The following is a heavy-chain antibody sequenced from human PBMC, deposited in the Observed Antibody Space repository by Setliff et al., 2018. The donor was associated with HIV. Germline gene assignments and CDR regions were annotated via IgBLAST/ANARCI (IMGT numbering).Heavy chain of an antibody. V-gene: IGHV5-51*01. D-gene: IGHD2-15*01. CDR3: ARLGGICSGGSCTALAYTMDV. CDR1: GYSFSSYW. J-gene: IGHJ6*02. Sequence: GESLKISCKGSGYSFSSYWIGWVRQMPGKGLEWMGIIYPGDSDTRYSPSFQGQVPISADKSISTAYLQCSSLKASDTAMYYCARLGGICSGGSCTALAYTMDVWGQGTTVTVSS. CDR2: IYPGDSDT.